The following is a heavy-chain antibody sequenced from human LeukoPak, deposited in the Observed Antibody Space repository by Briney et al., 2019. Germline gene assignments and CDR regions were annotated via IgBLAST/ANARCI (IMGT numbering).Heavy chain of an antibody. D-gene: IGHD1-14*01. Sequence: GGSLRLSCAASGFTFSSYGMHWVRQAPGKGLEWVAVISYDGSNKYYADSVKGRFTISRDNAKNTLYPQMNSLRAEDTAVYYCARDQSGKAVRYYYGMDVWGQGTTVTVSS. V-gene: IGHV3-30*03. J-gene: IGHJ6*02. CDR1: GFTFSSYG. CDR2: ISYDGSNK. CDR3: ARDQSGKAVRYYYGMDV.